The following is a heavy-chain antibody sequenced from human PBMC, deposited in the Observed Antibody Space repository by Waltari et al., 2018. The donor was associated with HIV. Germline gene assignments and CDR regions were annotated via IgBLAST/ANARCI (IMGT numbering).Heavy chain of an antibody. V-gene: IGHV3-21*01. CDR3: ARDGPYCSSTSCYGGVFWFDP. CDR1: GFPFSSYS. J-gene: IGHJ5*02. CDR2: ISSSSSYI. Sequence: EVQLVESGGGLVKPGGYLRLSCAASGFPFSSYSMNWVRPAQGQRLEWVSSISSSSSYIYYADSVKGRFTISRDNAKNSLYLQMNSLRAEDTAVYYCARDGPYCSSTSCYGGVFWFDPWGQGTLVTVSS. D-gene: IGHD2-2*01.